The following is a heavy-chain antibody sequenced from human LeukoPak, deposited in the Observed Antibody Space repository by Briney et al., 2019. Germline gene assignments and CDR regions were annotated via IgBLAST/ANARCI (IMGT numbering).Heavy chain of an antibody. CDR1: GYTLTELS. Sequence: ASVKVSCKVSGYTLTELSMHWVRQAPGKGLEWMGGFDPEDGETIYAQKFQGRVTMTEDTSTDTAYMELSSLRSEDTAVYYCATWASSGYYTHHFDYWGQGTLVTVSS. J-gene: IGHJ4*02. CDR2: FDPEDGET. D-gene: IGHD3-22*01. CDR3: ATWASSGYYTHHFDY. V-gene: IGHV1-24*01.